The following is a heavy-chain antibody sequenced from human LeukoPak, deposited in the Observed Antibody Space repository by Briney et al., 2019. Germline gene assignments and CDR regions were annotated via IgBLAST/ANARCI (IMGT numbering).Heavy chain of an antibody. D-gene: IGHD3-10*01. CDR2: IKSKTDGGTT. V-gene: IGHV3-15*01. J-gene: IGHJ4*02. CDR1: GFTFSNAW. CDR3: TTVLYGSGSYYNVR. Sequence: GGSLRLSCAASGFTFSNAWMSWVRQAPGKGLEWVGRIKSKTDGGTTDYAAPVKGRFTISRDDSKNTLYLQMNSLKTEDTAVYYCTTVLYGSGSYYNVRWGQETLVTVSS.